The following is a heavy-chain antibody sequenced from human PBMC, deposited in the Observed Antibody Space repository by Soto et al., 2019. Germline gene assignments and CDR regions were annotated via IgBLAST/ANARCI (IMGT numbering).Heavy chain of an antibody. Sequence: SETLSLTCGVSGASITYYYWNWIRQPPGRGLEWIVSFSSTGSTVYNPSLRSRVTISLDTSKNQFSLTLNSVTAADTAVYYCARGGGSPYHNHESDFWGQGTLVTVSS. D-gene: IGHD6-13*01. CDR2: FSSTGST. J-gene: IGHJ4*02. CDR3: ARGGGSPYHNHESDF. CDR1: GASITYYY. V-gene: IGHV4-59*01.